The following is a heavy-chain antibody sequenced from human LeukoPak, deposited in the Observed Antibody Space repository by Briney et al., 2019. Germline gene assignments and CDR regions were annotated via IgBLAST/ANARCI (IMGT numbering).Heavy chain of an antibody. D-gene: IGHD5-12*01. Sequence: GGSLRLSCADSGVTLCKSTVRSVPQPPGKGLEWVSAISGRGDATNYADSVKGRFTISRDNSKNTLYLHMNSLRADDTVLYFSAQDAYDGYPGRTGDWSQGTLVTVSS. V-gene: IGHV3-23*01. CDR3: AQDAYDGYPGRTGD. J-gene: IGHJ4*02. CDR1: GVTLCKST. CDR2: ISGRGDAT.